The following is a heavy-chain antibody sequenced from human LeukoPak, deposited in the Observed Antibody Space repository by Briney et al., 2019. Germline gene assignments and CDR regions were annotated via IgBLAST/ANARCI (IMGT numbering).Heavy chain of an antibody. J-gene: IGHJ4*02. CDR3: ARDRIAVAGIVGY. V-gene: IGHV3-30*04. CDR2: ISYDGSNK. D-gene: IGHD6-19*01. CDR1: GFTFSSYA. Sequence: PGGSLRLSCAASGFTFSSYAMHWVRQAPGKGLEWVAVISYDGSNKYYADSVKGRFTISRDNSKNTLYLQMNSLRAEDTAVYYCARDRIAVAGIVGYWGQGTLVTVSS.